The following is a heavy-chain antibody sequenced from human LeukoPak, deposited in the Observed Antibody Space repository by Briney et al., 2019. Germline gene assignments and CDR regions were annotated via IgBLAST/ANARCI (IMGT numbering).Heavy chain of an antibody. CDR3: AINQAGYCGGGSCYRHEFYYMDV. J-gene: IGHJ6*03. CDR1: GYTFTSYY. V-gene: IGHV1-46*01. Sequence: ASVKVSCKASGYTFTSYYMHWVRQAPGQGLEWMGIINPSGGSTSYAQKFQGRVTMTRDMSTSTVYMELSSLRSEDTAMYYCAINQAGYCGGGSCYRHEFYYMDVWGKGTSVTVS. CDR2: INPSGGST. D-gene: IGHD2-15*01.